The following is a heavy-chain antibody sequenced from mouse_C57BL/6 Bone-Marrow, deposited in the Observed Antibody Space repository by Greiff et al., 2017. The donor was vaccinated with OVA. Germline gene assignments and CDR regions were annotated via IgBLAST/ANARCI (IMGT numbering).Heavy chain of an antibody. CDR1: GYTFTSYW. J-gene: IGHJ3*01. CDR2: IYPNSGGT. D-gene: IGHD2-2*01. CDR3: AREVYDGYPSWFAC. V-gene: IGHV1-72*01. Sequence: QVQLQQPGAELVKPGASVKLFCKASGYTFTSYWMHWVKQRPGRGLEWIGRIYPNSGGTKYNEKFKSKATLTVDNTTSTAYMQLRSLKSEDSAVYYCAREVYDGYPSWFACWGQGTLVTVSA.